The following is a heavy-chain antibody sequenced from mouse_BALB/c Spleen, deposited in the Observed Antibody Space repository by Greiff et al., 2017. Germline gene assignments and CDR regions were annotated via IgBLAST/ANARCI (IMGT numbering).Heavy chain of an antibody. CDR3: ARILLRAY. D-gene: IGHD1-1*01. CDR2: ISSGGST. V-gene: IGHV5-6-5*01. Sequence: EVQVVESGGGLVKPGGSLKLSCAASGFTFSSYAMSWVRQTPEKRLEWVASISSGGSTYYPDSVKGRFTISRDNARNILYLQMSSLRSEDTAMYYCARILLRAYRGQGTLVTVSA. J-gene: IGHJ3*01. CDR1: GFTFSSYA.